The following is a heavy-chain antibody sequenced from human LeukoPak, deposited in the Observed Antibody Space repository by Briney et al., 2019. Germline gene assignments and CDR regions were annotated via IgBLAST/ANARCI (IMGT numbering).Heavy chain of an antibody. V-gene: IGHV4-34*01. D-gene: IGHD3-22*01. CDR3: ARGPPTDYYDSSGFYYVFDY. CDR1: GGSFSGSY. J-gene: IGHJ4*02. Sequence: SETLSLTCAVYGGSFSGSYWSWIRQPPGKGLEWIGEINHSGSTNYNPSLTSRVTISVDTSKNQFSLKLSSVTAADTAVYFCARGPPTDYYDSSGFYYVFDYWGQGTLVTVSS. CDR2: INHSGST.